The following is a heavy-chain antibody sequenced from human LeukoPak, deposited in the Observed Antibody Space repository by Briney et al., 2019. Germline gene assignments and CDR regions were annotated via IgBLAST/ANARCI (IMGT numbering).Heavy chain of an antibody. Sequence: PGESLRLSCVASGFAFRDYSMNWVRQAPGKGLESVSYISSSGVTIYYADSVKGRFTMSRDNAENSLYLEMNSLRAEDTAVYFCAREFYSMLDLYGFDMWGQGTMVSVSS. V-gene: IGHV3-48*01. CDR2: ISSSGVTI. CDR1: GFAFRDYS. J-gene: IGHJ3*02. D-gene: IGHD4-11*01. CDR3: AREFYSMLDLYGFDM.